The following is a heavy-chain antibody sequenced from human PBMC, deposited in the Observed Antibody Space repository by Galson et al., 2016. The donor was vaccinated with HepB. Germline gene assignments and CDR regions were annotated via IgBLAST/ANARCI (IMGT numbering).Heavy chain of an antibody. D-gene: IGHD2-8*01. V-gene: IGHV1-46*04. CDR1: GDTFSNYA. CDR2: INTNTGIT. J-gene: IGHJ6*02. Sequence: SVKVSCKASGDTFSNYAINWVRQAPGQGLEWMGIINTNTGITSSPQRLRGRVTMTSDASTSTVYMELSSPRSDDTAVYFCARWPTKGQTNMEGVVRAGMDVWGQGTPVTVSS. CDR3: ARWPTKGQTNMEGVVRAGMDV.